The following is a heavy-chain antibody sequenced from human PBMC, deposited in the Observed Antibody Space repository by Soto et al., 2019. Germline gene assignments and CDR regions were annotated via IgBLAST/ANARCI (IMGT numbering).Heavy chain of an antibody. D-gene: IGHD3-16*01. CDR2: IRSKAYGGTT. Sequence: GGSLRLSCTASGFTFGDYAMSWFRQAPGKGLEWVGFIRSKAYGGTTEYAASVKGRFTISRDNSRNTVYLQMNSLRADDTAVYYCAKDRLAGGFDYWGQGTLVTVSS. CDR1: GFTFGDYA. J-gene: IGHJ4*02. V-gene: IGHV3-49*03. CDR3: AKDRLAGGFDY.